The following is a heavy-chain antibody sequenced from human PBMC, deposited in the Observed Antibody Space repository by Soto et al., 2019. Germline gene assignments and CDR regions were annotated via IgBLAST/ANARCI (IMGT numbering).Heavy chain of an antibody. J-gene: IGHJ4*02. CDR3: ARGVRVQLWPPRYFDD. Sequence: SETMPLTCAVYGGSLSGYYWRWIRHPPGKGLEWIGEINHSGSTNYNPSLKSRVTISVDTSKNQFSLKLSSVTAADTAVYYCARGVRVQLWPPRYFDDWGQETRGTV. CDR2: INHSGST. CDR1: GGSLSGYY. D-gene: IGHD5-18*01. V-gene: IGHV4-34*01.